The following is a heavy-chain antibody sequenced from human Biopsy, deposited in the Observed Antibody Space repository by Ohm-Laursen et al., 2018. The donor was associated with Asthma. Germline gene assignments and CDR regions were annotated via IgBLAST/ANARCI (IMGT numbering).Heavy chain of an antibody. V-gene: IGHV3-33*01. D-gene: IGHD3-10*01. CDR3: GRERSYMVDY. J-gene: IGHJ4*02. Sequence: SLRLSCTASGITFGSYGLHWVRQAPGKGLEWVADIWFDGSNKHYADSVKGRFTISRDNSKNTLYLQMNSLRAEDTALYYCGRERSYMVDYWGQGTLVIVSS. CDR2: IWFDGSNK. CDR1: GITFGSYG.